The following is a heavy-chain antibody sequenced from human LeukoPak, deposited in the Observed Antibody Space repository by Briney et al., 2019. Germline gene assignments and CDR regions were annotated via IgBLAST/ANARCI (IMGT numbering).Heavy chain of an antibody. V-gene: IGHV1-46*01. Sequence: ASVKVSCKASGYTFTSYYMHWVRQAPGQGLEWMGIINPSGGSTSYAQKFQGRATMTRDTSTSTVYMELSSLRSEDTAVYYCARDGLKRWPIYDFWSGYPEDYWGQGTLVTVSS. J-gene: IGHJ4*02. D-gene: IGHD3-3*01. CDR3: ARDGLKRWPIYDFWSGYPEDY. CDR1: GYTFTSYY. CDR2: INPSGGST.